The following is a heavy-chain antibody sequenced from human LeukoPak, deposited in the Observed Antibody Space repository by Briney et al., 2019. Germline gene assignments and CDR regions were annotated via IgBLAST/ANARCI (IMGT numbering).Heavy chain of an antibody. V-gene: IGHV4-31*03. CDR1: GDSISSGGYY. CDR2: IFYDGST. Sequence: SETLSLTCTVTGDSISSGGYYWSWIRQHPGKGLEWIGKIFYDGSTHCNPSLKSRVTISVDTSKNQSFLRLSSVTAADTAVYYCARDNRGYYDLWSGYYFDYWGRGTLVTVSS. D-gene: IGHD3-3*01. CDR3: ARDNRGYYDLWSGYYFDY. J-gene: IGHJ4*02.